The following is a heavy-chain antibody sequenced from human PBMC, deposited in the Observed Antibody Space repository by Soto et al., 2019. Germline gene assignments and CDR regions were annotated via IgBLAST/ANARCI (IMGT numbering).Heavy chain of an antibody. V-gene: IGHV3-23*01. J-gene: IGHJ4*02. CDR1: GFTFSSHA. CDR3: AKEPLLSGWYYFDS. Sequence: GGSLRLSCAASGFTFSSHAMNWVRQAPGKGLEWVSAISESGGRTYYADSVKGRFTISRDNSKNTLFLQMNSLTAEDTAVYYCAKEPLLSGWYYFDSWGRGTLVTVSS. D-gene: IGHD6-19*01. CDR2: ISESGGRT.